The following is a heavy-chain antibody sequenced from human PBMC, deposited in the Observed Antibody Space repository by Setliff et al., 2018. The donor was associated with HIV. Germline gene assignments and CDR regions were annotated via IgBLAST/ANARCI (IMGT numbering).Heavy chain of an antibody. Sequence: GASVKVSCKASGGTFSSYAISWVRQAPGQGLEWMGGIIPIFGTANYAQKFQGRVTITADESTSTAYMELSSLRSEDTAVYYCARDDGEMATNDRYYFDYWGQGTLVTVSS. CDR2: IIPIFGTA. V-gene: IGHV1-69*13. CDR1: GGTFSSYA. J-gene: IGHJ4*02. D-gene: IGHD5-12*01. CDR3: ARDDGEMATNDRYYFDY.